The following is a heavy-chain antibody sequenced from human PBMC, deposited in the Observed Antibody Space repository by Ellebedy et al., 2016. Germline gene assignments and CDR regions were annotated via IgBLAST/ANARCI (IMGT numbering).Heavy chain of an antibody. CDR1: GFNFSNSW. J-gene: IGHJ4*02. CDR2: IKQDGSGK. D-gene: IGHD3-22*01. CDR3: TRGHYEI. V-gene: IGHV3-7*01. Sequence: GGSLRLSCTASGFNFSNSWMSWVRQAPQKGLEWVANIKQDGSGKYYVDSVKGRFIVSRDNARKSLFLQMNSLRVEDTAVYYCTRGHYEIWGQGTLVTVSS.